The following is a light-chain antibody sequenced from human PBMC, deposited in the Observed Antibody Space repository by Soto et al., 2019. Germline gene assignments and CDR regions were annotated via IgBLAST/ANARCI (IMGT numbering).Light chain of an antibody. CDR1: QNINNW. J-gene: IGKJ5*01. CDR2: KAS. Sequence: DIQMTQSPSTLPASVGDRVTITCRASQNINNWLAWYQQKPGKGPSLLIYKASNLESGVSSRFSGAGSGTDFTLTISSLQPEDFATYYCQQDKAYPITFGQGTRLEIK. CDR3: QQDKAYPIT. V-gene: IGKV1-5*03.